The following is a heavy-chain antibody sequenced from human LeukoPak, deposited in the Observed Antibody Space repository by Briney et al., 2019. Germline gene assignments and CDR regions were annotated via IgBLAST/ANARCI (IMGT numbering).Heavy chain of an antibody. Sequence: PGGSLGLSCAASGFTFSSYAMSWVRQAPGKGLEWVSAISGSGGSTYYADSVKGRFTISRDNSKNTLYLQMNSLRAEDTAVYYCAKDQKRRITMIVVVIRYFDYWGQGTLVTVSS. CDR3: AKDQKRRITMIVVVIRYFDY. J-gene: IGHJ4*02. V-gene: IGHV3-23*01. D-gene: IGHD3-22*01. CDR1: GFTFSSYA. CDR2: ISGSGGST.